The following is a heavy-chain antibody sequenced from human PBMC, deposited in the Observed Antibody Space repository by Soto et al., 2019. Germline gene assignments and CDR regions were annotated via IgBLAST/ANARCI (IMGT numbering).Heavy chain of an antibody. V-gene: IGHV4-31*03. CDR1: GGSISSGGYY. CDR3: SGSSGYQTYFDY. Sequence: SETLSLTCTVSGGSISSGGYYWSWIRQHPGKGLEWIGYIYHSGSTYYNPSLKSRVTVSVDTSKNQFSLKLSSVTAADTAVYYCSGSSGYQTYFDYWGQGTLVTVSS. CDR2: IYHSGST. D-gene: IGHD3-22*01. J-gene: IGHJ4*02.